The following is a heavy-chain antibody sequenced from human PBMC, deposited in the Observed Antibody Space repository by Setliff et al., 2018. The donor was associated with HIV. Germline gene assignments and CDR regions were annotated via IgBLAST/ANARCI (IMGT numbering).Heavy chain of an antibody. Sequence: PSETLSLTCTVSGGSISGYYWGWIRQPPGKGLEWIGSIYYSGTTYYNPSLKSRVTMSVDTSKHQFSLKLTSVTAADTAVYHCARSRIAAAGWYYFDYWGQGTLVTVSS. V-gene: IGHV4-39*07. CDR1: GGSISGYY. J-gene: IGHJ4*02. CDR2: IYYSGTT. CDR3: ARSRIAAAGWYYFDY. D-gene: IGHD6-13*01.